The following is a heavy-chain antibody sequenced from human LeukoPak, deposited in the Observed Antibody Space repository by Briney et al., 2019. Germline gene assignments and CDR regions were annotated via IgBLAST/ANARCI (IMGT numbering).Heavy chain of an antibody. CDR2: ISSSGSTI. J-gene: IGHJ3*02. Sequence: GGSLRLSCAASGFTFSSYEMNWVRQAPGKGLEWVSYISSSGSTIYYADSVKGRFTISRDNAKNSLYLQMNSLRAEDTAVYYCARASLAGNPADDAFDIWGQGTVVTVSS. V-gene: IGHV3-48*03. D-gene: IGHD6-19*01. CDR1: GFTFSSYE. CDR3: ARASLAGNPADDAFDI.